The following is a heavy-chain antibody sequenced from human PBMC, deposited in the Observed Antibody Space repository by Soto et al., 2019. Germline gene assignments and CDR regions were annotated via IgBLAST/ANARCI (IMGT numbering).Heavy chain of an antibody. Sequence: QVQLVQSGAEGKKPGASVNVSCEASGYTFTGHALHWVRQAPGQRLEWMGWINGGNGDTRYSQRFQGRVTIIRDTSASTVYMQLSRLRPEDTADYYCMRSAIRPSGGLIGPFDLWGQGTQVTVSS. CDR3: MRSAIRPSGGLIGPFDL. CDR1: GYTFTGHA. CDR2: INGGNGDT. D-gene: IGHD3-16*02. J-gene: IGHJ5*02. V-gene: IGHV1-3*01.